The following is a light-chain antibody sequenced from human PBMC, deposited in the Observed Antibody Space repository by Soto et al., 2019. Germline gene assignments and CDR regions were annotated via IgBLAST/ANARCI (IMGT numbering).Light chain of an antibody. CDR3: SSYSGSNNFGV. CDR2: EVS. Sequence: QSVLTQPPSASGSPGQSVTISCTGTSSDVGGYNYVFWYQQHPGKAPKLMIYEVSKRPSGVPDRFSGSKSGNTASLTVSGLQAEDEADYYCSSYSGSNNFGVFGTGTKLTVL. CDR1: SSDVGGYNY. J-gene: IGLJ1*01. V-gene: IGLV2-8*01.